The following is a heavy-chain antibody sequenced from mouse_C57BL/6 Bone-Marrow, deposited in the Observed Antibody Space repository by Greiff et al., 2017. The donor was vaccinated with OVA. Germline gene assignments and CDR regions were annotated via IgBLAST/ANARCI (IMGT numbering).Heavy chain of an antibody. D-gene: IGHD3-2*02. J-gene: IGHJ3*01. V-gene: IGHV1-18*01. CDR1: GYTFTDYN. CDR2: INPNNGGT. Sequence: EVQLQQSGPELVKPGASVTIPCKASGYTFTDYNMDWVKQSHGKSLEWIGDINPNNGGTIYNQKFKGKATLTVDKSSSTAYMELRSLTSEDSAVYYCDSSGYRFAYWGQGTLVTVSA. CDR3: DSSGYRFAY.